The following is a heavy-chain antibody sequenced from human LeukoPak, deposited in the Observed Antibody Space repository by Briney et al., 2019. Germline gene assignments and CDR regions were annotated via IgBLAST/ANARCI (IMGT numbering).Heavy chain of an antibody. Sequence: GGSLRLSCAASGFTFSNYLRSWVRQAPGKVLEWVANIKQDGSEKYYVDSVKGRFTISRDNAKNSLYLQMNSLRAEDTAVYYCARELDGYNYDWFDPWGQGTLVTVSS. J-gene: IGHJ5*02. CDR1: GFTFSNYL. CDR3: ARELDGYNYDWFDP. V-gene: IGHV3-7*01. CDR2: IKQDGSEK. D-gene: IGHD5-24*01.